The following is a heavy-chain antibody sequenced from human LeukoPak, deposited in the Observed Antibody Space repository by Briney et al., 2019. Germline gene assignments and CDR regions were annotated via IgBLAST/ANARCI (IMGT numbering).Heavy chain of an antibody. CDR3: APRVVGSAPFDY. Sequence: GGSLRLSCAASGFTLSSYAMSWVRQGPGKGLEWVSAVSVSGNTYHADSVKGRFTISRDSSKNTLYLQMNNLRAEDTAVYYCAPRVVGSAPFDYWGQGTLVTVSS. D-gene: IGHD2-15*01. V-gene: IGHV3-23*01. J-gene: IGHJ4*02. CDR2: VSVSGNT. CDR1: GFTLSSYA.